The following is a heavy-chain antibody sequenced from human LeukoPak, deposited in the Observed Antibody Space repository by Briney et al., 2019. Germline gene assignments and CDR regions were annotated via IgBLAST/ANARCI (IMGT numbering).Heavy chain of an antibody. D-gene: IGHD1-26*01. CDR1: GFTFDDYG. V-gene: IGHV3-20*04. J-gene: IGHJ4*02. Sequence: GGSLRLSCAASGFTFDDYGMSWVRQAPGKGLEWVSGINWNGGSTGYADSVKGRFTISRDNAKNSLYLQMNSLRAEDTALYYCARRTLSVGASITFYFDYWRQGTLVSVSS. CDR3: ARRTLSVGASITFYFDY. CDR2: INWNGGST.